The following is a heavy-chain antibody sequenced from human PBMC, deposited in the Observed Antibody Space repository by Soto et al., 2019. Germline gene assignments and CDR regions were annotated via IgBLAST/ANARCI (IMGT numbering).Heavy chain of an antibody. V-gene: IGHV1-69*06. CDR2: IIPIFGTI. CDR3: ARDKSADSSGYLYYFDY. Sequence: SVKVSCKPSGGTFSSDAITWVRQAPGQGLEWMGGIIPIFGTINYAQKFQGRVTITADKSTTTAYMELSSLRSEDTAVYYCARDKSADSSGYLYYFDYWGQGTLVTV. J-gene: IGHJ4*02. D-gene: IGHD3-22*01. CDR1: GGTFSSDA.